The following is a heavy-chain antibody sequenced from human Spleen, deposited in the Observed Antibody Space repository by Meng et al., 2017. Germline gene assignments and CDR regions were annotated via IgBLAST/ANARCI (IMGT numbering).Heavy chain of an antibody. J-gene: IGHJ4*02. CDR3: AIVSTTMAHDFDS. D-gene: IGHD4-11*01. V-gene: IGHV4-34*01. CDR2: INNYGST. Sequence: QDWAEGHLTRSAVLSPTCVVGGGFFSDSFNCWIQHPPGKGLWLIGEINNYGSTNYNQSLEGRATISVDKSPSNLYLKLSSVTSEDSAVYYCAIVSTTMAHDFDSWGQGTLVTVSS. CDR1: GGFFSDSF.